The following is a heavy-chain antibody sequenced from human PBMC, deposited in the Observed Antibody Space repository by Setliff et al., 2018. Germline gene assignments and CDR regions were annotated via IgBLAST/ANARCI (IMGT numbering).Heavy chain of an antibody. Sequence: GESLTLSCAASGFTFSSEAMTWVRQAPGWGLELVSIISSDGGSIYYADCVKGRFTISRDNSNNTLYLQMSSLRAEDTAVYYCAKCSSWHGHYPHFTYWGQGTLVTVSS. CDR1: GFTFSSEA. CDR2: ISSDGGSI. CDR3: AKCSSWHGHYPHFTY. J-gene: IGHJ4*02. D-gene: IGHD6-13*01. V-gene: IGHV3-23*03.